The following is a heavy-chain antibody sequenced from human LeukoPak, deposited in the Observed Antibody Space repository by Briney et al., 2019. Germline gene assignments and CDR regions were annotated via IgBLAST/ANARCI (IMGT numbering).Heavy chain of an antibody. V-gene: IGHV3-7*01. CDR2: IKPDGSEK. J-gene: IGHJ5*01. CDR1: GFVFSASY. Sequence: GGSLSLSCAAPGFVFSASYMSWVRKAPGKGLEWVATIKPDGSEKYHVDSVSGRFTISRDNTNDSLFLQMHSLRVDDTAVYYCVRGGTYWTVSWGQGTLVNVS. CDR3: VRGGTYWTVS.